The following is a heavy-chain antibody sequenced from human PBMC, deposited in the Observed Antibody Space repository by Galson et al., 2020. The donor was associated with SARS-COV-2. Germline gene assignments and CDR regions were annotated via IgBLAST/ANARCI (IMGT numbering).Heavy chain of an antibody. D-gene: IGHD3-10*01. V-gene: IGHV3-15*01. J-gene: IGHJ4*02. CDR1: GFTFRNAW. Sequence: GGSLRLSCAAPGFTFRNAWMSWARQAPGKGLEWVGRIKSKIDGGTIDYAAPVKGRLTISRVDSKNTLSLQMHSLKTEDTAVYYGTSGDATYWSQGTLVTVSS. CDR3: TSGDATY. CDR2: IKSKIDGGTI.